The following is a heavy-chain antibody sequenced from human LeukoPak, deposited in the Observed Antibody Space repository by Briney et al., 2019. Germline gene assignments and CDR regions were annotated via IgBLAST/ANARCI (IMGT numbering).Heavy chain of an antibody. CDR2: IYLYGTT. V-gene: IGHV4-4*02. CDR1: IGSISSSKW. Sequence: SETLSLTCSVSIGSISSSKWWSWVLQSPAKGLEWIGEIYLYGTTNYNPSFTSRVTMSVDRSRNQFSLKLTSVTAADTAVYYCARQKWEQQGRDYYFNGLDVWGPGTTVIVSS. D-gene: IGHD1/OR15-1a*01. J-gene: IGHJ6*02. CDR3: ARQKWEQQGRDYYFNGLDV.